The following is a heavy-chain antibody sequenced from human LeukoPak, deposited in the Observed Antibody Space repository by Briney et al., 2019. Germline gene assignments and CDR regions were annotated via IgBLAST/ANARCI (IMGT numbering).Heavy chain of an antibody. CDR3: VKATTFYYGSGSYSD. CDR2: ISSNGGST. J-gene: IGHJ4*02. CDR1: GFTFSSYA. V-gene: IGHV3-64D*06. D-gene: IGHD3-10*01. Sequence: GGSLRLSCSASGFTFSSYAMHWVRQAPGKGLEYVSAISSNGGSTYYADSVKGGFTISRDNSKNTLYLQMSSLRAEDTAVYYCVKATTFYYGSGSYSDWGQGTLVTVSS.